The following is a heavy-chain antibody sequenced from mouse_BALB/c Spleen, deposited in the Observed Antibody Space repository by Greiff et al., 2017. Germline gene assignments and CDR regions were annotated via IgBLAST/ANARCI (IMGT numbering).Heavy chain of an antibody. J-gene: IGHJ4*01. V-gene: IGHV1-4*01. CDR3: ARSRYDYAMDY. Sequence: QVQLQQSGAELARPGASVKMSCKASGYTFTSYTMHWVQQRPGQGLEWIGYINPSSGYTTYNQKFKDKATLTADKSSSTAYMQLSSLTSEDSAVYYCARSRYDYAMDYWGQGTSVTVSS. D-gene: IGHD2-14*01. CDR1: GYTFTSYT. CDR2: INPSSGYT.